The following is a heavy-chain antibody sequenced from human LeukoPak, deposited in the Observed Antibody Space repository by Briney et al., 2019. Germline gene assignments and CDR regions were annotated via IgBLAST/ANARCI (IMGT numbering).Heavy chain of an antibody. D-gene: IGHD3-3*01. V-gene: IGHV3-23*01. Sequence: GGSLRLSCAASGFTFSSYAMSWVRQAPGKGLEWVSAISGSGGSTYYADSVKGRFTTSRDNSKNTLYLQMNSLRAEDTAVYYCAKAIGDFWSGYYKGFDYWGQGTLVTVSS. CDR2: ISGSGGST. CDR1: GFTFSSYA. CDR3: AKAIGDFWSGYYKGFDY. J-gene: IGHJ4*02.